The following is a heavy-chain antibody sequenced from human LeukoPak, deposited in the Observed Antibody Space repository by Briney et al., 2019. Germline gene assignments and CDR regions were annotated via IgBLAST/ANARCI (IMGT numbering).Heavy chain of an antibody. J-gene: IGHJ6*03. CDR2: INHSGST. CDR1: GGSFSGYY. CDR3: ARTHIVVVPAAIPRPMDV. D-gene: IGHD2-2*02. Sequence: SETLSLTCAVYGGSFSGYYWSWIRQPPGKGLEWIGEINHSGSTNYNPSLKSRVTISVDTSKNQFSLKLSSVTAADTAVYYCARTHIVVVPAAIPRPMDVWGKGTTVTVSS. V-gene: IGHV4-34*01.